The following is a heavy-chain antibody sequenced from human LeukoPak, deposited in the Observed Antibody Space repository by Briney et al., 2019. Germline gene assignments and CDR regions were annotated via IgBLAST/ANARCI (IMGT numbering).Heavy chain of an antibody. CDR2: ISSSGSTI. V-gene: IGHV3-48*03. CDR3: ARGRTARAFDS. Sequence: GGSLRLSCAASGFTFSSYEMSWVRQAPGKGLEWVSYISSSGSTIYYADSVKGRFTISRDNAKNSLYLQMNSLRAEDTAVYYCARGRTARAFDSWGQGTMVTVSS. CDR1: GFTFSSYE. J-gene: IGHJ3*02.